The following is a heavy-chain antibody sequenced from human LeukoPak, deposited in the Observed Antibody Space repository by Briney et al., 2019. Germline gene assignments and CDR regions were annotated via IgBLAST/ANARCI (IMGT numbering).Heavy chain of an antibody. V-gene: IGHV3-7*01. Sequence: PGGSLRLSCAASGFTFSIYWMSWVRQAPGKGLEWVANIKQDGSEKYYVDFVKGRFTISRDNAKNSLYLQMNSLRAEDTAVYYCARVSDSAFKIWGQGTMVTVSS. CDR3: ARVSDSAFKI. CDR1: GFTFSIYW. D-gene: IGHD6-25*01. J-gene: IGHJ3*02. CDR2: IKQDGSEK.